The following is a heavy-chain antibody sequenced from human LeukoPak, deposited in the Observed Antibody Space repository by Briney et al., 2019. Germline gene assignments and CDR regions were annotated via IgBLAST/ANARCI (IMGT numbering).Heavy chain of an antibody. V-gene: IGHV1-46*01. D-gene: IGHD1-26*01. CDR3: ARSRGGATPNSRGMFDY. CDR2: INPSGGST. J-gene: IGHJ4*02. Sequence: RGASVKVSCKASGYTFTSYYMHWVRQAPGQGLEWMGIINPSGGSTSYAQKFQGRVTMTRDTSTSTVYMELSSLRSEDTAVYYCARSRGGATPNSRGMFDYWGQGTLVTVSS. CDR1: GYTFTSYY.